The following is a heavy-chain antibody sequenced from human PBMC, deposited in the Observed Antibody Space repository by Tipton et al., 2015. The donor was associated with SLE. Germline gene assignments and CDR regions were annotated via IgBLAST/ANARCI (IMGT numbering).Heavy chain of an antibody. CDR3: ARVVYSFSDAFDI. V-gene: IGHV4-4*07. J-gene: IGHJ3*02. D-gene: IGHD6-13*01. CDR2: INTSGTT. CDR1: GGSISSFS. Sequence: GLVKPSETLSLTCTVSGGSISSFSWTWIRQPAGKGLEWIGRINTSGTTNYNPSLKSRVTISLDTSRNHFSLRLSSVTAADTAVYYCARVVYSFSDAFDIWGQGTLVTVSS.